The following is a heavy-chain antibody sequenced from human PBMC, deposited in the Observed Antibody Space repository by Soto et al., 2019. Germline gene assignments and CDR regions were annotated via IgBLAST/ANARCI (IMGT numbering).Heavy chain of an antibody. J-gene: IGHJ4*02. Sequence: SLRLSCAASGFTFSSYGMHGCRQSPFKGLEWVAVISYDGSNKYYADSVKGRFTISRDNSKNTLYLQMNSLRAEDTAVYYCAKSPVVYGSGSYYFDYWGQGTLVTVSS. CDR1: GFTFSSYG. CDR2: ISYDGSNK. V-gene: IGHV3-30*18. D-gene: IGHD3-10*01. CDR3: AKSPVVYGSGSYYFDY.